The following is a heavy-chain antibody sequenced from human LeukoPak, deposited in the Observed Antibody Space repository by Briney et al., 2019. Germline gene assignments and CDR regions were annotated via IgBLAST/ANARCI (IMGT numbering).Heavy chain of an antibody. CDR1: GFTFSSYA. CDR3: AKDRVGSCSTTSCPIDY. V-gene: IGHV3-23*01. D-gene: IGHD2-2*01. Sequence: PGGSLRLSCAASGFTFSSYAMSWVRQAPGKGLEWVSAISASGGHTYYADSVKGRFTISRDSSKNTLYLQMNSLRADDTALYYCAKDRVGSCSTTSCPIDYWGQGTLVTVSS. J-gene: IGHJ4*02. CDR2: ISASGGHT.